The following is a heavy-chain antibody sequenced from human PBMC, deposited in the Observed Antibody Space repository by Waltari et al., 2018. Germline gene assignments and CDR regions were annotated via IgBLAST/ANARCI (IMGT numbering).Heavy chain of an antibody. Sequence: QVQLQESGPGLVKPSETLSLTGTVSGYFLSRGYYWGWIRQPPGKGLEWIGSIYHSGSTYYNPSLKSRVTISVDTSKTQFSLKLSSVTAADTAVYYCARGYSSSSIFDPWGQGTLVTVSS. CDR1: GYFLSRGYY. J-gene: IGHJ5*02. D-gene: IGHD6-13*01. CDR3: ARGYSSSSIFDP. CDR2: IYHSGST. V-gene: IGHV4-38-2*02.